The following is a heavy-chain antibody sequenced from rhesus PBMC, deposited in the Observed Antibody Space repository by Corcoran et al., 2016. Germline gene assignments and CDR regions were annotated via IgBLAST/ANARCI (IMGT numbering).Heavy chain of an antibody. CDR2: INPSNGNT. Sequence: QVQLVQSGAEVKKPGASVKLPCKASGYTFTSYNIHCVRQAHGQVLEWMGRINPSNGNTGYAQKFHGRVTITMDTATSTSYMELSSLRSEDTAVYYCTRDLRRRFDVWGPGVLVTVSS. V-gene: IGHV1S9*01. CDR1: GYTFTSYN. J-gene: IGHJ5-1*01. CDR3: TRDLRRRFDV. D-gene: IGHD2-39*01.